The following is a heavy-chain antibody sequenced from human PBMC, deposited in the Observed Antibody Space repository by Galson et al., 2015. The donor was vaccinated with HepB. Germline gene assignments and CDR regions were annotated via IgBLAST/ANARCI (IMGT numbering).Heavy chain of an antibody. V-gene: IGHV1-45*02. CDR2: ITPFNDNT. CDR3: ASGPLASTTEFDL. Sequence: SVKVSCKAPGYTFTYRYLHWVRQAPGQALEWMGWITPFNDNTNYAPKFQDRVTITRDRAMTTAYMDLSSLRSEDTAMYYCASGPLASTTEFDLWGQGTLVTVSS. D-gene: IGHD4-17*01. CDR1: GYTFTYRY. J-gene: IGHJ5*02.